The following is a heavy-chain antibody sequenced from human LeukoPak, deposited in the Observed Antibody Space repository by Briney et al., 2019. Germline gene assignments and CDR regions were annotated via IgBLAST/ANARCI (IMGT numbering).Heavy chain of an antibody. D-gene: IGHD3-22*01. CDR3: ARGGDYYDSSGYYYYNWFDP. CDR2: IYYSGST. V-gene: IGHV4-59*12. CDR1: GGSISSYY. J-gene: IGHJ5*02. Sequence: SETLSLTCTVSGGSISSYYWSWIRQPPGKGLEWIGYIYYSGSTNYNPSLKSRVTISVDTSKNQFSLKLSSVTAADTAVYYCARGGDYYDSSGYYYYNWFDPWGQGTLVTVSS.